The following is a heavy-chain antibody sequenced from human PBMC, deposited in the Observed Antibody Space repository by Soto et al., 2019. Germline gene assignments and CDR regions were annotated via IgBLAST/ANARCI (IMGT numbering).Heavy chain of an antibody. J-gene: IGHJ4*02. CDR2: INGDGSAT. CDR3: ARREATDGVLDF. Sequence: LRLSCAASGFTFSIYWMHWVRQAPGKGLVWVSRINGDGSATNYADSVKGRFTISRDNAKNTLHLQMNSLRAEDTALYYCARREATDGVLDFWGQGTLVTVPS. D-gene: IGHD1-26*01. V-gene: IGHV3-74*01. CDR1: GFTFSIYW.